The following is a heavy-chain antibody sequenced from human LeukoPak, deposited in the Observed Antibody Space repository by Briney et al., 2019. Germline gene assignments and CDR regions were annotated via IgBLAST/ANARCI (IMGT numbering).Heavy chain of an antibody. Sequence: ASVKVSCKASGGTFSSYAISWVRQAPGQGLEWMGIINPSGGSTSYAQKFQGRVTMTRDTSTSTVYMELSSLRSEDTAVYYCARDPRIAAGNWFDPWGQGTLVTVSS. CDR1: GGTFSSYA. CDR2: INPSGGST. D-gene: IGHD6-13*01. J-gene: IGHJ5*02. CDR3: ARDPRIAAGNWFDP. V-gene: IGHV1-46*01.